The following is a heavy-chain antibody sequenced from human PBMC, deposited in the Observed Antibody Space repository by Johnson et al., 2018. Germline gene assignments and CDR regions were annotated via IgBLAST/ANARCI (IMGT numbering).Heavy chain of an antibody. V-gene: IGHV3-9*01. CDR3: AKPSTPYYYDSSGYYGPFDI. Sequence: VQLVQSGGGLVQPGRSLRLSCAASGFTFDDYAMHWVRQAPGKGLEWVSGISWNSGSIGYADSVKGRFTISSDNAKNSLYLQMNSLRSEDTAFYYCAKPSTPYYYDSSGYYGPFDIWGQGTMVTVSS. D-gene: IGHD3-22*01. CDR1: GFTFDDYA. CDR2: ISWNSGSI. J-gene: IGHJ3*02.